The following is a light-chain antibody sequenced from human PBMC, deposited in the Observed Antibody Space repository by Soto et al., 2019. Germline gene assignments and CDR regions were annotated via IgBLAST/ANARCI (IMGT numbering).Light chain of an antibody. CDR3: MQGTHWPWT. CDR1: QSLIHSDGNTY. Sequence: DVVMTQSPLSLPVTLGQPASISCRSSQSLIHSDGNTYLNWFQERPGQSPRRPIYEVSDRDSGVPDTFSGSRSGTDFTLKIRRVEAGDVGVYYCMQGTHWPWTFGQGTEVEIK. CDR2: EVS. V-gene: IGKV2-30*02. J-gene: IGKJ1*01.